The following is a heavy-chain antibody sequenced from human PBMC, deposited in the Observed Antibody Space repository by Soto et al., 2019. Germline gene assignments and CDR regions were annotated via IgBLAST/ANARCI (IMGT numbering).Heavy chain of an antibody. V-gene: IGHV1-2*04. CDR2: INPNSGGT. D-gene: IGHD6-13*01. J-gene: IGHJ6*02. CDR1: GYTFTGYY. Sequence: GDSVKVSCNASGYTFTGYYMHWVRQAPGQGLEWMGWINPNSGGTNYAQKFQGWVTMTRDTSISTAYMELSRLRSDDTAVYYCARARQYSSSWYFQPKRNDYYGMDVWGQGTTVTVSS. CDR3: ARARQYSSSWYFQPKRNDYYGMDV.